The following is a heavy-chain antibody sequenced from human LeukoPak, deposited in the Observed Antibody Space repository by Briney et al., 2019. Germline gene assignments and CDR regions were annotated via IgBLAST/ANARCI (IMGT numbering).Heavy chain of an antibody. Sequence: PGGSLRLSCAASGYTFSSYSMNWVRQAPGKGLEWVPSISSSSSYIYYADSVKGRFTISRDNAKNSLYLQMNSLRAEDTAVYYCAREGYCSGGSCPYYFDYWGQGTLVTVSS. CDR1: GYTFSSYS. CDR3: AREGYCSGGSCPYYFDY. CDR2: ISSSSSYI. J-gene: IGHJ4*02. D-gene: IGHD2-15*01. V-gene: IGHV3-21*01.